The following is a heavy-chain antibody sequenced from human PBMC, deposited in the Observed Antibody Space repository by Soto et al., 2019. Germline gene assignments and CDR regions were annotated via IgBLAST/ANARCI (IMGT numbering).Heavy chain of an antibody. D-gene: IGHD2-21*02. Sequence: XXTLSLTFAVYGGSFSGYYWTWIRQPPGTGLEWLGEINHSGSTNYNPSLKSRVTISVDTSKNQFSLKLTSVTAAHTAVYYCARFVVVTADLAYGMDVWGQGTTVTVSS. J-gene: IGHJ6*02. CDR3: ARFVVVTADLAYGMDV. CDR2: INHSGST. V-gene: IGHV4-34*01. CDR1: GGSFSGYY.